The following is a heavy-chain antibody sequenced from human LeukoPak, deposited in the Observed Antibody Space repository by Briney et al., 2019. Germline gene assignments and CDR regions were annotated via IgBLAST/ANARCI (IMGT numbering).Heavy chain of an antibody. Sequence: ASVKVSCKASRYTFTSYYIHWVRQAPGQGVEWMGIINPIVGSTSYAQKFQGRVTMTRDMSTSTVYMELSSLRSEDTAVYYCARGSMEWLFEFWGQGTLVTVSS. CDR1: RYTFTSYY. CDR2: INPIVGST. D-gene: IGHD3-3*01. CDR3: ARGSMEWLFEF. V-gene: IGHV1-46*01. J-gene: IGHJ4*02.